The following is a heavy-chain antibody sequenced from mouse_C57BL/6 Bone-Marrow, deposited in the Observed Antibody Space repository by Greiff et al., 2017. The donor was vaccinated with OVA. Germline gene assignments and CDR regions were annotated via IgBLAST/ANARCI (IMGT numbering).Heavy chain of an antibody. CDR1: GYTFTDYE. CDR3: TRDYGSSTRV. J-gene: IGHJ1*03. D-gene: IGHD1-1*01. Sequence: QVQLQQSGAELVRPGASVTLSCKASGYTFTDYEMHWVKQTPVHGLEWIGAIYPETGGTAYNQKFKGKAILTADKSSSTAYLELRSLTSEASAVDYCTRDYGSSTRVWGKGTTVTVSS. CDR2: IYPETGGT. V-gene: IGHV1-15*01.